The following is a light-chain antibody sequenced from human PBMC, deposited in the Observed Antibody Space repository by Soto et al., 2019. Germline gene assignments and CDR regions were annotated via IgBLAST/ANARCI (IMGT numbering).Light chain of an antibody. CDR1: QSISSY. Sequence: DIQMTQSPSSLSASVGDRVTITCRASQSISSYLNWYQQKPGKAPKLLIYAASSLQSGVPSGFSGSGSGTDFTLTTSSLQPEDFATYYCQQSYSSPPTFGGGTKVDIK. J-gene: IGKJ4*01. CDR3: QQSYSSPPT. V-gene: IGKV1-39*01. CDR2: AAS.